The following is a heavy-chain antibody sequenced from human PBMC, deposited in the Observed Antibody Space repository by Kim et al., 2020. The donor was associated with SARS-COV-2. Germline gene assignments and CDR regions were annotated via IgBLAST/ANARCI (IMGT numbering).Heavy chain of an antibody. Sequence: YNYYAVSVKSRISINPTTSKNQFSLQLNSVTPEDTAVYYCARVAARVIDIWGQGTMVTVSS. CDR3: ARVAARVIDI. D-gene: IGHD3-10*01. V-gene: IGHV6-1*01. CDR2: YN. J-gene: IGHJ3*02.